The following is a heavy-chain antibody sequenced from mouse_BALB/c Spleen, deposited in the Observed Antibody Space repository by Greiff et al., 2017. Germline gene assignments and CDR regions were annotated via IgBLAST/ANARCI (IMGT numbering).Heavy chain of an antibody. CDR1: GFTFSDYG. CDR3: ARDDGSSPYWYFDV. J-gene: IGHJ1*01. CDR2: ISNLAYSI. V-gene: IGHV5-15*02. Sequence: EVQLVESGGGLVQPGGSRKLSCAASGFTFSDYGMAWVRQAPGKGPEWVAFISNLAYSIYYADTVTGRFTISRENAKNTLYLEMSSLRSEDTAMYYCARDDGSSPYWYFDVWGAGTTVTVSS. D-gene: IGHD1-1*01.